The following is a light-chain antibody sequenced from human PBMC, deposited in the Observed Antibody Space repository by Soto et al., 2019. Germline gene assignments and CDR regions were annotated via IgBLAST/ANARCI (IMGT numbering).Light chain of an antibody. Sequence: DIQMTQSPFILSASVGDRVTITCRASVSMSDCLAWYQQKPGKAPKLLIYAASSLQSGVPSRFSGSGSGTEFTLTISSLQPDDIATYYCQQCHRYLTFGQGTKVDI. CDR3: QQCHRYLT. V-gene: IGKV1-5*01. J-gene: IGKJ1*01. CDR1: VSMSDC. CDR2: AAS.